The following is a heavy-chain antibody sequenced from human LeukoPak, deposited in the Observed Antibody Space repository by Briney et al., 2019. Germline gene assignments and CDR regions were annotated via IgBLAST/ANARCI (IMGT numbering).Heavy chain of an antibody. Sequence: SETLSLTCAVSGGSITTDYWSWIRQPAGKGLEWIGRISTRGSTNYNPSLRSRVTMSVDTSKSQFSLNLSSVTAADTAVYYCAREAGGDRQLHYWGQGTLVTVSS. D-gene: IGHD2-21*02. V-gene: IGHV4-4*07. CDR1: GGSITTDY. CDR3: AREAGGDRQLHY. J-gene: IGHJ4*02. CDR2: ISTRGST.